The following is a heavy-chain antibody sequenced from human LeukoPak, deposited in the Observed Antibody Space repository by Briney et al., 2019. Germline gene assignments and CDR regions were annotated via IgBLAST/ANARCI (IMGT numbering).Heavy chain of an antibody. CDR3: ARGSRSSWGAPDYYYYYMDV. D-gene: IGHD3-16*01. CDR2: MNPNSGNT. J-gene: IGHJ6*03. V-gene: IGHV1-8*01. CDR1: GYTFTSYD. Sequence: ASVKVSCKASGYTFTSYDINWVRQATGQGLEWMGWMNPNSGNTGYAQKFQGRVTTTRNTSISTAYMELSSLRSEDTAVYYCARGSRSSWGAPDYYYYYMDVWGKGTTVTVSS.